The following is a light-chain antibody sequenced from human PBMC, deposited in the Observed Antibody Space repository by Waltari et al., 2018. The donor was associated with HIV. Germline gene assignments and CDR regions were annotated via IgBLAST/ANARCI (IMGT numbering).Light chain of an antibody. Sequence: DIQMTQSPSTLSASVGVRVTITCRSNQSISNWLAWYQQQPGKAPKLLIYNASRLEIGVPSRFIGSGSGTEFTLTISSLQHEDFATYYCQQYNSYSMYTFGQGTKLEIK. CDR1: QSISNW. CDR3: QQYNSYSMYT. J-gene: IGKJ2*01. CDR2: NAS. V-gene: IGKV1-5*03.